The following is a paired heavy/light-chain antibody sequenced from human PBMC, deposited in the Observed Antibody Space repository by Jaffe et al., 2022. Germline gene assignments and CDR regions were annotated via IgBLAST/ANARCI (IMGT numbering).Light chain of an antibody. CDR1: SSNIGNND. CDR3: GTWDRSLSAVV. V-gene: IGLV1-51*01. CDR2: DNN. J-gene: IGLJ2*01. Sequence: QSVLTQPPSVSAAPGQKVTISCSGSSSNIGNNDVSWYQQVPGTVPKLLIFDNNERPSGIPDRFSGSKSGTSATLGITGLQTGDEADYYCGTWDRSLSAVVFGGGTKLTVL.
Heavy chain of an antibody. J-gene: IGHJ5*01. D-gene: IGHD5-12*01. CDR3: ARDRHGGYEWSTHEFDC. CDR2: IYNSGTT. Sequence: QVRLQESGPGLVKPSETLSLTCAVSGFSISSGYFWGWIRQPPGKGLEWIGNIYNSGTTYYNPSLKSRVTISLDTSKNQFSLKLTSVTAADTAVYYCARDRHGGYEWSTHEFDCWGQGTLVTVSS. V-gene: IGHV4-38-2*02. CDR1: GFSISSGYF.